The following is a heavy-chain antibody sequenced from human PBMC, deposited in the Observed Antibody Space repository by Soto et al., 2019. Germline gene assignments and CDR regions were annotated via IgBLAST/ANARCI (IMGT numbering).Heavy chain of an antibody. CDR1: GYSFTNHW. D-gene: IGHD6-13*01. Sequence: PGESLKISCKGSGYSFTNHWINWERQMPGKGLEWLGKINPSDSYTDYSPSFQGHVTISTDKSISTAYLQWSSLKASDTAMYYCARQSSSSPSPGMDVWGQGTTVTVSS. J-gene: IGHJ6*02. CDR2: INPSDSYT. V-gene: IGHV5-10-1*01. CDR3: ARQSSSSPSPGMDV.